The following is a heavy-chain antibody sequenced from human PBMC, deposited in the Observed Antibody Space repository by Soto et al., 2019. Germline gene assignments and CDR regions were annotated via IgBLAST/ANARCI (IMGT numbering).Heavy chain of an antibody. CDR1: GYTFTGYY. CDR3: ARGAVGEWLPHAFDY. J-gene: IGHJ4*02. V-gene: IGHV1-2*04. CDR2: INPNSGGT. D-gene: IGHD3-3*01. Sequence: QVQLVESGGGVVQPGRSLRLSCKASGYTFTGYYMHWVRQAPGQGLEWMGWINPNSGGTNYAQKFQGWVTMTRDTSISTAYMELSRLRSDDTAVYYCARGAVGEWLPHAFDYWGQGTLVTVSS.